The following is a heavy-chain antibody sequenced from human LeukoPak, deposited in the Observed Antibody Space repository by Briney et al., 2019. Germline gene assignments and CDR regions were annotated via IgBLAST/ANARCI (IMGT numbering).Heavy chain of an antibody. CDR2: IRYDGNNK. Sequence: GGSLRLSCAASGFTFSRYGMHWVRQAPGKGLEWVAFIRYDGNNKYYADSVKGRFTVSRDNSKNTLYLQMNSLRPEDLAVYYYAKADGTTGTGGAWLYPWGQGTVVTVSS. CDR1: GFTFSRYG. D-gene: IGHD1-1*01. J-gene: IGHJ5*02. CDR3: AKADGTTGTGGAWLYP. V-gene: IGHV3-30*02.